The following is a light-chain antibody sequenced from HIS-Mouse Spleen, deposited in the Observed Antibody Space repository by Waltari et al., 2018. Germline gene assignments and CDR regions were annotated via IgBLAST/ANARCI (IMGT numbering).Light chain of an antibody. CDR2: RNN. CDR3: AAWDDSLSGVV. Sequence: ISSSGSSSNIGSNYVYWYQQLPGTAPKLLIYRNNQRPSGVPDRFSGSKSGTSASLAISGLRSEDEADYYCAAWDDSLSGVVFGGGTKLTVL. V-gene: IGLV1-47*01. J-gene: IGLJ2*01. CDR1: SSNIGSNY.